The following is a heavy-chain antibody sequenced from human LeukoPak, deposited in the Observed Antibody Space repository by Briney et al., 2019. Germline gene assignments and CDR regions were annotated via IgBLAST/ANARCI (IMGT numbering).Heavy chain of an antibody. Sequence: GRSLRLSCAASGFTFSSYGMHWVRQAPGKGLEGVAVIWYDGSNKYYADSVKGRFTISRDNSKNTLYLQMNSLRAEDTAVYYCARVPRAIPFYYGMDVWGQGTTVTVSS. CDR2: IWYDGSNK. CDR3: ARVPRAIPFYYGMDV. D-gene: IGHD2-2*02. J-gene: IGHJ6*02. CDR1: GFTFSSYG. V-gene: IGHV3-33*01.